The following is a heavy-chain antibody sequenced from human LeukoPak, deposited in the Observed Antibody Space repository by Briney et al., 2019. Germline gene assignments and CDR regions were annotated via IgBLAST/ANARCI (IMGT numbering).Heavy chain of an antibody. CDR2: IYPDDSDT. CDR3: AIGRGGQQLGGY. D-gene: IGHD6-13*01. Sequence: GESLKISCKHSEYSFPNYCIGWVRQMPGKGLEWMGIIYPDDSDTRYRPSFQGQVTISADKSTSTAYLQWSSLKASDTAMYYCAIGRGGQQLGGYWGQGTLVTVSS. CDR1: EYSFPNYC. J-gene: IGHJ4*02. V-gene: IGHV5-51*01.